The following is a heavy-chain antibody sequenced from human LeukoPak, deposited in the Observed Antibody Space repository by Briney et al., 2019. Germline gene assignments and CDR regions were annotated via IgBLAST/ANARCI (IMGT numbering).Heavy chain of an antibody. V-gene: IGHV3-7*01. CDR1: GFTFSSYS. CDR2: IKQGGSEE. CDR3: ASFPQNSKGDNWFDP. Sequence: GGSLRLSCAASGFTFSSYSMNWVRQAPGKGLEWVANIKQGGSEEYYVGSVKGRFTISRDNAKNSLYLQMNSLRAEDTAVYYCASFPQNSKGDNWFDPWGRGTLVTVSS. D-gene: IGHD2/OR15-2a*01. J-gene: IGHJ5*02.